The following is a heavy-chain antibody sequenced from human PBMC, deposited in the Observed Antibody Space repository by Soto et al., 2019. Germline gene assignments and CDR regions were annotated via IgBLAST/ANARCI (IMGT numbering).Heavy chain of an antibody. Sequence: PGGSLRLSCAASGFPFSNYAMHWVRQAPGKGLEWVAVISYDGSKKYYADSVKGRFTISRDNSKNTLSLQMNSLRAEDTAVYYCARERSGSNHYYYYYGMDVWGQGTTVTVSS. V-gene: IGHV3-30-3*01. CDR3: ARERSGSNHYYYYYGMDV. D-gene: IGHD6-13*01. J-gene: IGHJ6*02. CDR1: GFPFSNYA. CDR2: ISYDGSKK.